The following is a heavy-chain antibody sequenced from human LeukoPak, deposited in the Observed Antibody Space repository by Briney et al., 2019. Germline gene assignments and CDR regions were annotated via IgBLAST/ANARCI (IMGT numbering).Heavy chain of an antibody. D-gene: IGHD5-12*01. CDR3: ARGAPTTRIGAGRFDY. Sequence: ASVKVSYKAFGYSLTNYYVHWVRQAPGQGLEWMGEINPSGGSTSYAQKFQGRITVTRDTYTNTVYMDLSSLRSEDTATYYCARGAPTTRIGAGRFDYWGQGSLLTVAS. CDR1: GYSLTNYY. CDR2: INPSGGST. J-gene: IGHJ4*02. V-gene: IGHV1-46*01.